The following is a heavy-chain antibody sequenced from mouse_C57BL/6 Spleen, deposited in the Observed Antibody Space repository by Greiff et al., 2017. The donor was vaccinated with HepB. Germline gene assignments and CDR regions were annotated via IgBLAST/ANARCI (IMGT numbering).Heavy chain of an antibody. CDR3: AREGDYYGSSNWYFDV. Sequence: VKLVESGAELVKPGASVKISCKASGYTFTDYYINWVKQRPGQGLEWIGKIGPGSGSTYYNEKFKGKATLTADKSSSTAYMQLSSLTSEDSAVYFCAREGDYYGSSNWYFDVWGTGTTVTVSS. CDR2: IGPGSGST. D-gene: IGHD1-1*01. V-gene: IGHV1-77*01. CDR1: GYTFTDYY. J-gene: IGHJ1*03.